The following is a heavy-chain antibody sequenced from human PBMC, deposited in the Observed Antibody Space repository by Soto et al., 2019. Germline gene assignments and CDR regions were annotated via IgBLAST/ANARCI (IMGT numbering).Heavy chain of an antibody. CDR2: IIPIFGTA. Sequence: SVKVSCKASGGTFSSYAISWVRQAPGQGLEWMGGIIPIFGTANYAQKFQGRVTITADESTSTAYMELSSLRSEDTAVYYCARSMITFGSGDYYYGMDVWGQGTTVTVSS. D-gene: IGHD3-16*01. CDR1: GGTFSSYA. CDR3: ARSMITFGSGDYYYGMDV. J-gene: IGHJ6*02. V-gene: IGHV1-69*13.